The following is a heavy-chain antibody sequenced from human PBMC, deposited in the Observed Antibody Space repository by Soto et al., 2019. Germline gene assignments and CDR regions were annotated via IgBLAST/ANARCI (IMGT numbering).Heavy chain of an antibody. D-gene: IGHD1-26*01. V-gene: IGHV3-23*01. CDR1: GFTSGT. CDR3: TQWDGYADV. CDR2: ISASSGKI. Sequence: ALLLESGGGLVQPGGSLRLSCAASGFTSGTTWVRQTPGRGLEWVSGISASSGKIFYAESVRGRFTISKDNSKNTLYLQMDSLRDDDTAIYFCTQWDGYADVWGQGTTVIVSS. J-gene: IGHJ6*02.